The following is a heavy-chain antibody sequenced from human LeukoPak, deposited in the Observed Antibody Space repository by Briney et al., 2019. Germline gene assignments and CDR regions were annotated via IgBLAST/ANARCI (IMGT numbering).Heavy chain of an antibody. CDR1: GYTFTSYY. CDR3: ATGGTSSWRYYFDY. D-gene: IGHD6-13*01. Sequence: ASVKVSCKASGYTFTSYYMHWVRQAPGQGLELMGIINPSGGSTSYAQKFQGRVTMTEDTSTDTAYMELSSLRSEDTAVYYCATGGTSSWRYYFDYWGQGTLVTVSS. V-gene: IGHV1-46*01. J-gene: IGHJ4*02. CDR2: INPSGGST.